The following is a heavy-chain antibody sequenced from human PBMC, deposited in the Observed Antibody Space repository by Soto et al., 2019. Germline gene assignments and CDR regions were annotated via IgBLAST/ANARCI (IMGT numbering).Heavy chain of an antibody. CDR2: ITSDTNTI. V-gene: IGHV3-48*02. CDR1: GFPFSIYS. CDR3: ARSGEGHFDY. J-gene: IGHJ4*02. Sequence: EVQLLESGGGLVQPGGSLRLTCVASGFPFSIYSMNWVRQAPGKGLEWSSYITSDTNTIKYADSVKGRFTISRDNAKNLVYLQMNSLRDEDTAVYFCARSGEGHFDYWGQGTVVTVSS. D-gene: IGHD3-10*01.